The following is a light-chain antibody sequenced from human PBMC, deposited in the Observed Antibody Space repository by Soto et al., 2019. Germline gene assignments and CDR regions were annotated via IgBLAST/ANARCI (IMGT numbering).Light chain of an antibody. J-gene: IGLJ2*01. CDR1: SGHSNYA. Sequence: QSVLTQSPSASASLGASVKLTCTLSSGHSNYAIAWHQQQPERGPRYLMKLNSDGSHNKGDGIPDRFSGSSSGADRYLTISSLQSEDEADYYCQTWDTGIVLFGGGTKVTVL. V-gene: IGLV4-69*01. CDR2: LNSDGSH. CDR3: QTWDTGIVL.